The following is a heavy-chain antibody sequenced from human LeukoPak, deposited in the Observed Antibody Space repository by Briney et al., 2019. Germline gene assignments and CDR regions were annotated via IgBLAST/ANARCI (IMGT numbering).Heavy chain of an antibody. J-gene: IGHJ4*02. CDR1: GFTFSSYA. D-gene: IGHD4-17*01. CDR2: ISYDGSNK. CDR3: ARDADYGDYVLDY. Sequence: GGSLRLSCAASGFTFSSYAMHWVRQAPGKGLEWVAVISYDGSNKYYADSVKGRFTISRDNSKNTLYLQMNSLRAEDTAVYYCARDADYGDYVLDYWGQGTLVTVSS. V-gene: IGHV3-30*14.